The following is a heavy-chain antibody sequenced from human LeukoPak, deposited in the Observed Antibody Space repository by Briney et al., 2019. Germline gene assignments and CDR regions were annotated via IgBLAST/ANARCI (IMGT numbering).Heavy chain of an antibody. CDR1: GFTFSSYA. CDR2: ISRSGDSI. CDR3: VKGMYTAAH. D-gene: IGHD1-14*01. J-gene: IGHJ4*02. Sequence: PGGSLSLSCSASGFTFSSYAMHWVRQAPGKGLEYVSAISRSGDSIYYADSVKGRISISRDNSKNTLYLQMSSLRAEDTAVYYCVKGMYTAAHWGQGTLVTVSS. V-gene: IGHV3-64D*06.